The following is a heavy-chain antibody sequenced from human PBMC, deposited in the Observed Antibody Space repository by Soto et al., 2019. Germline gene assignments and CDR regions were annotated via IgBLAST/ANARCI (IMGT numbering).Heavy chain of an antibody. CDR2: VSPRGRGI. CDR3: AKDRQYPRDYFHY. J-gene: IGHJ4*02. CDR1: AASVTING. D-gene: IGHD4-4*01. V-gene: IGHV3-23*01. Sequence: GSLSTSCRVSAASVTINGFSWVRQHAGKRLEGVAAVSPRGRGIWYADSVKGRFTISRDISRNTVFLQMDCLRAEDTACYYCAKDRQYPRDYFHYWGQGTLVNVSS.